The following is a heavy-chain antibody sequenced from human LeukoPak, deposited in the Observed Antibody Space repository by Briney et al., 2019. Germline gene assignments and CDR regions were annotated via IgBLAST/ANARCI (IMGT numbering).Heavy chain of an antibody. J-gene: IGHJ4*02. CDR1: GFTFSSYS. D-gene: IGHD3-22*01. Sequence: GGSLRLSCAASGFTFSSYSMNWVRQAPGKGLEWVSSISSSSSYIYYADSVKGRFTISRDNAKNSLYLQMNSLRAEDTAVYYCARDSTYDSSGYYSSVWHDFDYWGQGTLVTVSS. CDR3: ARDSTYDSSGYYSSVWHDFDY. V-gene: IGHV3-21*01. CDR2: ISSSSSYI.